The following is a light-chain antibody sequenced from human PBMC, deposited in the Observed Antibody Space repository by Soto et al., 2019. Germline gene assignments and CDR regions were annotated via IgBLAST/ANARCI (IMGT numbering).Light chain of an antibody. V-gene: IGKV3-15*01. J-gene: IGKJ5*01. Sequence: EIVMMQSPATLSVSPGESVTLSCTASQLFSSKLAWYQHKPGQAPRLLIYGVSTRDTGVPDRFSGSASGTEFTLTISSLQSEDFAVYYCQHYGRSFTITFGQGTRLEIK. CDR1: QLFSSK. CDR2: GVS. CDR3: QHYGRSFTIT.